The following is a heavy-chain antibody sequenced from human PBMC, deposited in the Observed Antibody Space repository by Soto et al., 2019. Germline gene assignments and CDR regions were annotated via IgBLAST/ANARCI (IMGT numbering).Heavy chain of an antibody. CDR3: AREPKVAARPSSAFDI. J-gene: IGHJ3*02. V-gene: IGHV1-69*13. Sequence: ASVKVSCKASGGTFSSYAISWVRQAPGQGLEWMGGIIPIFGTANYAQKFQGRVTITADESTSTAYMELSSLRSEDTAVYYCAREPKVAARPSSAFDIWGQGTMVTVSS. D-gene: IGHD6-6*01. CDR2: IIPIFGTA. CDR1: GGTFSSYA.